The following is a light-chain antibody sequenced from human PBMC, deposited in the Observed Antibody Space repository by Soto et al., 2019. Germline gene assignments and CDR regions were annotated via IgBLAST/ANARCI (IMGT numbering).Light chain of an antibody. CDR2: KAS. Sequence: DIQMTQSPSTLSASVGDRVTITCRASQTISTWLAWYQQKPGKAPKLLIYKASSLESGVPSRFSGIGSVTEFTLTITSLQPDDFATYYCQRYNGFSRTFGQGTKVDIK. CDR3: QRYNGFSRT. CDR1: QTISTW. V-gene: IGKV1-5*03. J-gene: IGKJ1*01.